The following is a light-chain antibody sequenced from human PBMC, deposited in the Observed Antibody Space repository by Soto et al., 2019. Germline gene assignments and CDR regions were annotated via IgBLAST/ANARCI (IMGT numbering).Light chain of an antibody. Sequence: QPVLTQSPSASASLGASVKLTCTLSSGHSSYAIAWHQQQPGKGPRYLMNLNSAGSHSKGDGIPDRFSGSSSGAERYLTISSLQSEDEADYYCQTWGTGIRVFGGGTKVTVL. CDR1: SGHSSYA. V-gene: IGLV4-69*01. J-gene: IGLJ3*02. CDR3: QTWGTGIRV. CDR2: LNSAGSH.